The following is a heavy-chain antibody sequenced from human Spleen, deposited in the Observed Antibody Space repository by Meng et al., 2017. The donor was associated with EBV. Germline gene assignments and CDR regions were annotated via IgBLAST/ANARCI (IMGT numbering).Heavy chain of an antibody. CDR3: VHSSRISLIVSFDY. D-gene: IGHD3-22*01. Sequence: FKAPVPTLSKPTATTTLTCTCAGFALTTTGVGVGWTRQTSGKALEYLSLIYWDDDKRYSPTLKSRLSITKDTSKNQVVLTMTNMDHVDTATYYCVHSSRISLIVSFDYWGQGTLVTVSS. CDR2: IYWDDDK. CDR1: GFALTTTGVG. V-gene: IGHV2-5*02. J-gene: IGHJ4*02.